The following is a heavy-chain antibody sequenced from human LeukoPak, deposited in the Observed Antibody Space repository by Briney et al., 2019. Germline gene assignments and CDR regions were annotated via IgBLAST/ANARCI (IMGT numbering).Heavy chain of an antibody. Sequence: PSETLSLTCTVSGGSISSYYWSWIRQPPGKGLEWIGYIYYSGSTNYNPYLKSRVTISVDTSKNQFSLKLSSVTAADTAVYYCARAPYYYGSGSYLGFDYWGQGTLLTVSS. D-gene: IGHD3-10*01. CDR3: ARAPYYYGSGSYLGFDY. CDR2: IYYSGST. J-gene: IGHJ4*02. CDR1: GGSISSYY. V-gene: IGHV4-59*01.